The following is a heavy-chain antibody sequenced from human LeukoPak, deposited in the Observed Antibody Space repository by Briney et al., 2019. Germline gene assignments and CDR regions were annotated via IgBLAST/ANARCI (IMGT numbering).Heavy chain of an antibody. CDR1: GDSFTNYW. D-gene: IGHD2-21*01. CDR3: ATTVIGRLSWFDP. CDR2: IYLGDSDI. V-gene: IGHV5-51*01. Sequence: GESLRISCKASGDSFTNYWIGWVRQMPGRDLEWMGIIYLGDSDITYSPSFQGQVTISADRSINTAYLKWSTLKASDTAIYYCATTVIGRLSWFDPWGQGTQVTVSS. J-gene: IGHJ5*02.